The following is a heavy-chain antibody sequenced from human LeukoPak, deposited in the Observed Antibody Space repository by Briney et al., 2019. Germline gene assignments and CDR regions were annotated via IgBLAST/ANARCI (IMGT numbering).Heavy chain of an antibody. CDR3: ARGSITYYYDSSGYYWN. J-gene: IGHJ4*02. CDR2: IIPILGIA. CDR1: GGTFSSYA. D-gene: IGHD3-22*01. Sequence: GSSVKVSCKASGGTFSSYAISWVRQAPGQGLEWMGRIIPILGIANYAQKFQGRVTITADKSTSKAYMELSSLRSEDTAVYYCARGSITYYYDSSGYYWNWGQGTLVTVSS. V-gene: IGHV1-69*04.